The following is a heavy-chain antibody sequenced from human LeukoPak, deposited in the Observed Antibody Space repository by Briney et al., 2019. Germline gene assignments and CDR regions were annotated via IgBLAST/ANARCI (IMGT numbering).Heavy chain of an antibody. CDR3: AKLSPPSYYYDSSGSDY. Sequence: GSLRLSCAASGFTFSSYAMSWVRQAPGKGLEWVSAISGSGGSTYYADSVKGRFTISRDNSKNTLYLQMNSLGAEDTAVYYCAKLSPPSYYYDSSGSDYWGQGTLVTVSS. D-gene: IGHD3-22*01. V-gene: IGHV3-23*01. J-gene: IGHJ4*02. CDR2: ISGSGGST. CDR1: GFTFSSYA.